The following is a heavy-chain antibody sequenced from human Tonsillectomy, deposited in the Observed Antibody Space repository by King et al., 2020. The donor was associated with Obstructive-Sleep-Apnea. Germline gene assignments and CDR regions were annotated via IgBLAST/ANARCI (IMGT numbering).Heavy chain of an antibody. J-gene: IGHJ3*02. V-gene: IGHV3-66*01. CDR2: RYSGGST. CDR1: GFTARSHY. Sequence: VQLVESGGGLVQPGGSLRLSCAASGFTARSHYMSWVRQAPGKGLGWVSVRYSGGSTYYADSLKGRFTISRDNSKNTLYLQMNSLRAEDTAVYYCARVSGFDDAFDIWGQGTMVTVSS. D-gene: IGHD3-22*01. CDR3: ARVSGFDDAFDI.